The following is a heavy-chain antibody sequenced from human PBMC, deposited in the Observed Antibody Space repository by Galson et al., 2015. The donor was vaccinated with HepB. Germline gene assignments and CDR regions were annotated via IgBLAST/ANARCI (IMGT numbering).Heavy chain of an antibody. J-gene: IGHJ3*02. CDR2: ISYDGSNK. CDR3: VRGGLCGSGTYYVLDAFDI. CDR1: GFPFNKYA. D-gene: IGHD3-10*01. Sequence: SLRLSCAASGFPFNKYAIHWVRQAPGKGLEWVTLISYDGSNKYYADSVKGRFTISRDDSKNTVYLQMNSLRPEDTALYYCVRGGLCGSGTYYVLDAFDIWGQGTMVTVSS. V-gene: IGHV3-30*04.